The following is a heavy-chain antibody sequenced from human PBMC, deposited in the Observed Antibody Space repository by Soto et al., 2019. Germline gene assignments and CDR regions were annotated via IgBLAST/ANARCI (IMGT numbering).Heavy chain of an antibody. D-gene: IGHD3-3*01. CDR2: IRSKAYGGTT. J-gene: IGHJ4*02. Sequence: GGSLRLSCTASGFTFGDYAMSWFRQAPGKGLEWVGFIRSKAYGGTTEYAASVKGRFTISRDDFKSIAYLQMNSLKTEDTAVYYCTRGHYDFWSGYFDYWGQGTLVTVSS. V-gene: IGHV3-49*03. CDR1: GFTFGDYA. CDR3: TRGHYDFWSGYFDY.